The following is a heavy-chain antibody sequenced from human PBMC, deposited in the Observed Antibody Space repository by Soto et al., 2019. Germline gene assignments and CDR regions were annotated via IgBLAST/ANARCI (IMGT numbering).Heavy chain of an antibody. J-gene: IGHJ3*02. CDR2: IYYSGNT. CDR3: AQALVFTGGDGFDI. Sequence: QVRLQEWGPGLVKPSQTLSLKCSVSGGSITTGGRYWSWIRQLPGKGLEWIGDIYYSGNTYYNASLKSRVTISVEAAKNQFSLKLSSVTAADTAVYYWAQALVFTGGDGFDIWGQGRLVTVSS. CDR1: GGSITTGGRY. D-gene: IGHD1-1*01. V-gene: IGHV4-31*02.